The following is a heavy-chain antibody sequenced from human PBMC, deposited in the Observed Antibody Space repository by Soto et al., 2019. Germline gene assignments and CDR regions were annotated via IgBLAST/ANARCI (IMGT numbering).Heavy chain of an antibody. Sequence: PGGSLRLSCAASGFTFSSYGMHWVRQAPGKGLEWVAVISYDGSNKYYADSVKGRFTISRDNSKNTLYLQMNSLRAEDTAVYYCATLSYYYDSSGQDYWGQGTLVTVSS. D-gene: IGHD3-22*01. V-gene: IGHV3-30*03. CDR1: GFTFSSYG. J-gene: IGHJ4*02. CDR3: ATLSYYYDSSGQDY. CDR2: ISYDGSNK.